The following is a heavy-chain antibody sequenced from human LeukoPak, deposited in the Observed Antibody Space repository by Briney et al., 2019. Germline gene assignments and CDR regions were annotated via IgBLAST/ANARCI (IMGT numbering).Heavy chain of an antibody. J-gene: IGHJ3*02. CDR2: ISSSSSYI. V-gene: IGHV3-21*01. Sequence: GGSLRLSCAASGFTFSSYSMNWVRQAPGEGLEWVSSISSSSSYIYYADSVKGRFTISRDNAKNSLYLQMNSLRAEDTAVYYCARDRGSTRGIAFDIWGXXXXXTVSS. CDR1: GFTFSSYS. D-gene: IGHD3-10*01. CDR3: ARDRGSTRGIAFDI.